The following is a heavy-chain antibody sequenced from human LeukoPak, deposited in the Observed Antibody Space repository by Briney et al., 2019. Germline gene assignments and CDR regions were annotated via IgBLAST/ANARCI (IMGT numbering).Heavy chain of an antibody. CDR2: IYHSGST. CDR1: GASTSSSNW. V-gene: IGHV4-4*02. Sequence: PSGTLSLTCAVSGASTSSSNWLSWVRQPPGKGLEWIGEIYHSGSTNYNPSLKSRVTISVDNSKNQFSLKMSSMTAADTAVYYCARAGWYTLDNWGQGTLVTVSS. D-gene: IGHD2-15*01. J-gene: IGHJ4*02. CDR3: ARAGWYTLDN.